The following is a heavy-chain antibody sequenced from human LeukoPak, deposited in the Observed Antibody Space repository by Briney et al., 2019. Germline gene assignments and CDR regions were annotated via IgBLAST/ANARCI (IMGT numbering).Heavy chain of an antibody. CDR1: GGSISNYY. J-gene: IGHJ5*02. D-gene: IGHD1-26*01. V-gene: IGHV4-59*01. CDR2: ISYTGST. Sequence: SETLSLTCTVFGGSISNYYWSWIRQPPGEGLEWIGFISYTGSTNYNPSLKSRVTVSVDMSKNQFSLKVTSVTAADTAVYYCARTIKSGNYYWFDPWGQGTLVTVSS. CDR3: ARTIKSGNYYWFDP.